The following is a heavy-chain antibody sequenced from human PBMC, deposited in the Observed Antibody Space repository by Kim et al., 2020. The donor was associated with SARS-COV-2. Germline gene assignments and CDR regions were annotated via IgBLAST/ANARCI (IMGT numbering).Heavy chain of an antibody. CDR3: ARDRTNMVLWFGEYAIPYGMDV. V-gene: IGHV1-18*04. J-gene: IGHJ6*02. CDR2: ISAYNGNT. D-gene: IGHD3-10*01. Sequence: ASVKVSCKASGYTFTSYGISWVRQAPGQGLEWMGWISAYNGNTNYAQKLQGRVTMTTDTSTSTAYMELRSLRSDDTAVYYCARDRTNMVLWFGEYAIPYGMDVWGQGTTVTVSS. CDR1: GYTFTSYG.